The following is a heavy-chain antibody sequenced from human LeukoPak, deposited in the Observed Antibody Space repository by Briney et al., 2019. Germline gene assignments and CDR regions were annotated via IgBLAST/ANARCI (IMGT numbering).Heavy chain of an antibody. J-gene: IGHJ6*02. Sequence: GGSLRLSCAASGFTFSSYWMSWVRQAPGKGLEWVANIKQDGSEKYYADSVKGRFTISRDNSKNTLYLQMNSLRAEDTAVYYCAKAIEGWYDFWSGPYGMDVWGQGTTVTVSS. CDR1: GFTFSSYW. CDR2: IKQDGSEK. D-gene: IGHD3-3*01. V-gene: IGHV3-7*01. CDR3: AKAIEGWYDFWSGPYGMDV.